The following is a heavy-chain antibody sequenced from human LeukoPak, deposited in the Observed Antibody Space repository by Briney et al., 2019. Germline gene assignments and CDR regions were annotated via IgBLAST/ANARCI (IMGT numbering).Heavy chain of an antibody. CDR3: ARRPRNYP. CDR2: VHPNSGNT. J-gene: IGHJ5*02. Sequence: AAVTVSCKASGYAFTTYEIKWVRQAAGQGLEWMGWVHPNSGNTAYAQKFQGRVTMTRDTSITTAYMELSGLRSDDTAVYFSARRPRNYPWGQGTLVTVSS. CDR1: GYAFTTYE. D-gene: IGHD1-14*01. V-gene: IGHV1-8*01.